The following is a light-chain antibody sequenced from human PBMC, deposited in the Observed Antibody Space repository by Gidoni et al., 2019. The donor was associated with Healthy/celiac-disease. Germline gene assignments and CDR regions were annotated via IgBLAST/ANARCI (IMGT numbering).Light chain of an antibody. CDR1: QSVSSSY. J-gene: IGKJ3*01. CDR2: GAS. CDR3: QQYGSSPLFT. Sequence: EIVLTQSPGTLPLSPGERATLSCRASQSVSSSYLAWYQQKPGQAPRLLIYGASSRATGIPDRFSGSGSGTDFTLTISRLEPEDFAVYYCQQYGSSPLFTFGPXTKVDIK. V-gene: IGKV3-20*01.